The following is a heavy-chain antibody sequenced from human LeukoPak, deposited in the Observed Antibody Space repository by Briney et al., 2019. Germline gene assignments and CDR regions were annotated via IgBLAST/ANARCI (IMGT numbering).Heavy chain of an antibody. Sequence: SETLSLTCTVSGGSISTYYWSWIRQSPGKGLEWIGRISYSGNTYYNPSLKSRVTISVDTSKNHFSLRLSSVTAADTAVYFCSRLTHSYYSDTSGYYPYYYMDVWGEGTTVTVSS. D-gene: IGHD3-22*01. J-gene: IGHJ6*03. CDR2: ISYSGNT. CDR1: GGSISTYY. CDR3: SRLTHSYYSDTSGYYPYYYMDV. V-gene: IGHV4-39*02.